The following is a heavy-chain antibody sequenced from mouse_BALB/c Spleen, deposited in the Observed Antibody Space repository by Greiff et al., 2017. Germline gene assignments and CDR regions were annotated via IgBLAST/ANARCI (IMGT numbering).Heavy chain of an antibody. CDR3: ARSGRGYFDY. D-gene: IGHD3-1*01. V-gene: IGHV1-7*01. J-gene: IGHJ2*01. CDR2: INPSTGYT. Sequence: QVHVKQSGAELAKPGASVKMSCKASGYTFTSYWMHWVKQRPGQGLEWIGYINPSTGYTEYNQKFKDKATLTADKSSSTAYMQLSSLTSEDSAVYYCARSGRGYFDYWGQGTTLTVSS. CDR1: GYTFTSYW.